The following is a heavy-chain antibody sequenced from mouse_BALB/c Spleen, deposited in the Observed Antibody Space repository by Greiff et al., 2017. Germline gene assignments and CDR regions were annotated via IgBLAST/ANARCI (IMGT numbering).Heavy chain of an antibody. J-gene: IGHJ4*01. CDR3: ARLDISVYAMDY. CDR1: GYTFTSYN. CDR2: IYPGNGDT. V-gene: IGHV1-12*01. Sequence: QVQLQQPGAELVKPGASVKMSCKASGYTFTSYNMHWVKQTPGQGLEWIGAIYPGNGDTSYNQKFKGKATLTADKSSSTAYMQLSSLTSEDSAVYYCARLDISVYAMDYWGQGTSVTVSS.